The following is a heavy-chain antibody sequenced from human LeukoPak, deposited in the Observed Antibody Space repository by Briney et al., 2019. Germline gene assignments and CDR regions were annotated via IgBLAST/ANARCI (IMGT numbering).Heavy chain of an antibody. CDR1: GFAFSSYT. J-gene: IGHJ4*02. V-gene: IGHV3-21*01. D-gene: IGHD6-13*01. Sequence: GGSLRLSCAASGFAFSSYTMNWVRQAPGKGLEWVSSISSSSAFIYYEDSVRGRFTISRDNAENSLYLQMNSLRAEDTAVYYCARELVLDYWGQGTPVTVPS. CDR2: ISSSSAFI. CDR3: ARELVLDY.